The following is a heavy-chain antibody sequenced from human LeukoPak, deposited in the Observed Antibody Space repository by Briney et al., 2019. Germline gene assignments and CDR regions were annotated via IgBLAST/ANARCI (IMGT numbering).Heavy chain of an antibody. CDR3: ARALQWLVLPDY. CDR2: INPNSGGT. Sequence: ASVKVSCKASGYTFTGYYMHWVRQAPGQGLEWMGRINPNSGGTNYAQKFQGRVTMTRDTSISTAYMELSRLRSGDTAVYYCARALQWLVLPDYWGQGTLVTVSS. D-gene: IGHD6-19*01. CDR1: GYTFTGYY. J-gene: IGHJ4*02. V-gene: IGHV1-2*06.